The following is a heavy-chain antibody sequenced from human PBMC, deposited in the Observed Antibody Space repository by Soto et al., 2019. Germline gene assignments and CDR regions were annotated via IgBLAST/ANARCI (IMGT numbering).Heavy chain of an antibody. Sequence: PGESLKISCKGSGYSFPSDWIGWVRQMPGKGLEWMGSIYPADSDTRYSPAVQGQVTISADKSIRTAYLQWSSLKSSDTATYYFARFPPSTTSYYDHNFGMDVWGQGTTVTVSS. J-gene: IGHJ6*02. V-gene: IGHV5-51*01. CDR2: IYPADSDT. CDR1: GYSFPSDW. D-gene: IGHD2-2*01. CDR3: ARFPPSTTSYYDHNFGMDV.